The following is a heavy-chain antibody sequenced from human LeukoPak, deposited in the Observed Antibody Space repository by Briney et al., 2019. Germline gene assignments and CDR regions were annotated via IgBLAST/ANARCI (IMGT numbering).Heavy chain of an antibody. J-gene: IGHJ4*02. Sequence: PGGSLRLSCAAPGFTFSSYEMNWVRQAPGKGLQWISHIDSTDTIHYADSVKGRFTISRDNAKNSLYLQMNSLRAEDTAVYYCARSSGSYRPMGYWGQGTLVTVSS. D-gene: IGHD3-22*01. CDR3: ARSSGSYRPMGY. CDR1: GFTFSSYE. V-gene: IGHV3-48*03. CDR2: IDSTDTI.